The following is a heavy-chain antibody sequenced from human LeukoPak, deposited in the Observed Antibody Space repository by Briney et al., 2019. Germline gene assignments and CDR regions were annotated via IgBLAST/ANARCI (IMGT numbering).Heavy chain of an antibody. J-gene: IGHJ4*02. CDR2: ITAIFRTT. CDR3: ARHSGYHSTMYLDY. CDR1: GGTFNSYA. D-gene: IGHD3-22*01. Sequence: ASVKVSCKTSGGTFNSYAISWVRQAPGQGLEWMGGITAIFRTTNYAQKFQGRVTITADESMSTVYMELSSLRSEDTAVYYCARHSGYHSTMYLDYWGQGTLVTVSS. V-gene: IGHV1-69*13.